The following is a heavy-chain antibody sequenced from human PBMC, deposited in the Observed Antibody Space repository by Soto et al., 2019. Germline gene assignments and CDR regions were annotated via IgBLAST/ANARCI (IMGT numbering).Heavy chain of an antibody. V-gene: IGHV3-53*01. CDR2: IYSGGST. J-gene: IGHJ4*02. CDR3: ARGSVLLWFGEPHPFDY. Sequence: EVQLVESGGGLIQPGGSLRLSCAASGFTVSSNYRSWVRQAPGKGLEWVSVIYSGGSTYYADSVKGRFTISRDNSKNSLYLQMNSLSAADTAVYYCARGSVLLWFGEPHPFDYWGQRTLVTVSS. CDR1: GFTVSSNY. D-gene: IGHD3-10*01.